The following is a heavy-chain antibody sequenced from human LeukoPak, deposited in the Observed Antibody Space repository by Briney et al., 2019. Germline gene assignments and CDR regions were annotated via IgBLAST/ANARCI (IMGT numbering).Heavy chain of an antibody. V-gene: IGHV3-7*04. Sequence: GGSLRLSCEASGFPFSSYWMTWVRQAPGKGLEWVANINQDGSEKYYVGSVRGRFTISRDNAKNSLFLQMDSLRAEDTAVYFCARVVTWMEKAFDIWGQGTMVTVSS. CDR2: INQDGSEK. CDR1: GFPFSSYW. CDR3: ARVVTWMEKAFDI. J-gene: IGHJ3*02. D-gene: IGHD5-12*01.